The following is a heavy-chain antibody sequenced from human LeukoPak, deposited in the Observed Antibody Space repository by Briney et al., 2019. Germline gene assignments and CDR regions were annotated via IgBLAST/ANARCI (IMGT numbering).Heavy chain of an antibody. CDR1: GGSISSGDYY. D-gene: IGHD2-2*01. V-gene: IGHV4-30-4*08. Sequence: SETLSLTCTVSGGSISSGDYYWNWIRQPPGKGLEWIGYIYYSGSTYYNPSLKSRVSISIDTSKNQFSLKLSSVTAADTALYYCARGYCSSTSCYRGAFDIWGQGTMVTVSS. CDR2: IYYSGST. CDR3: ARGYCSSTSCYRGAFDI. J-gene: IGHJ3*02.